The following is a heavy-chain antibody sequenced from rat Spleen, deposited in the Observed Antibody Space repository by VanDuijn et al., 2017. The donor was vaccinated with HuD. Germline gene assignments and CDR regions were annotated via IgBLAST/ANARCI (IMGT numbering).Heavy chain of an antibody. D-gene: IGHD1-4*01. V-gene: IGHV2-77*01. CDR2: IWGDGIT. J-gene: IGHJ4*01. Sequence: QVQMKETGPGLVQTTQTLSVTCTVSGFSLTTYGVHWVRQAPGKGLAWMGMIWGDGITDYNSALKSRLSISRDTSKSQVLLKMNSLQTEDIAMYFCARSGTRVSVMDAWGQGASVTVSS. CDR3: ARSGTRVSVMDA. CDR1: GFSLTTYG.